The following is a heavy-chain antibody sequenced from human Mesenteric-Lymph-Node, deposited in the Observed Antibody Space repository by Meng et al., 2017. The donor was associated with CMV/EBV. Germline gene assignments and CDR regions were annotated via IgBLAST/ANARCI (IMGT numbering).Heavy chain of an antibody. CDR1: GYSISSGYY. V-gene: IGHV4-38-2*02. Sequence: SETLSLTCTVSGYSISSGYYWGWIRQPPGKGLEWIGSIYHSGGTYYNPSLKSRVTISVDTSKNQFSLKLSSVTAADTAVYYCARVMRDVVVVPAAYSRGRYYFDYWGQGTLVTVSS. J-gene: IGHJ4*02. D-gene: IGHD2-2*01. CDR2: IYHSGGT. CDR3: ARVMRDVVVVPAAYSRGRYYFDY.